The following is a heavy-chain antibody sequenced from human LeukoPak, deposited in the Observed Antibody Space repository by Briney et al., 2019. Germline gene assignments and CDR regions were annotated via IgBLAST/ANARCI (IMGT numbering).Heavy chain of an antibody. CDR3: ARFYRSSGYYPLPFDY. J-gene: IGHJ4*02. Sequence: ASVKVSCKASGYTFTSYGISWVRQAPGQGLEWMGWISAYNGNTNYAQKLQGRVTMTTDTSTSTAYMELRSLRSDDTAVYYCARFYRSSGYYPLPFDYWGQGTLVTVPS. D-gene: IGHD3-22*01. V-gene: IGHV1-18*01. CDR2: ISAYNGNT. CDR1: GYTFTSYG.